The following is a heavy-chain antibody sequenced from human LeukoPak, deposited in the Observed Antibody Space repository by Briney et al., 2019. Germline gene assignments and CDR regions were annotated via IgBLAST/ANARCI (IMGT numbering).Heavy chain of an antibody. CDR1: GGTFSSYA. Sequence: SVKVSCKASGGTFSSYAISWVRQAPGQGLEWMGGIIPIFGTANYAQKFQGRVTITADESTSTAYMELSRLRSEDTAVYYCGRAPPRADIVVGPAATPYYYYYGMDVWGKGTTVTVSS. J-gene: IGHJ6*04. V-gene: IGHV1-69*13. CDR3: GRAPPRADIVVGPAATPYYYYYGMDV. CDR2: IIPIFGTA. D-gene: IGHD2-2*01.